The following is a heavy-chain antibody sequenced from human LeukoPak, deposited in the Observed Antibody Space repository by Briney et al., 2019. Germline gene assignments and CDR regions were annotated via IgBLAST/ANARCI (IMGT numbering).Heavy chain of an antibody. Sequence: PGGSLRLSCAASGFTVSNYDMSWVRQAPGKGLECVSAISGKDGTTYYVDSVKGRFTISRDNSKNTLYLQMNSLRAADTAVYYCAKGVVGRHQGYWGQGTLVTVSS. CDR2: ISGKDGTT. J-gene: IGHJ4*02. CDR3: AKGVVGRHQGY. D-gene: IGHD1-26*01. CDR1: GFTVSNYD. V-gene: IGHV3-23*01.